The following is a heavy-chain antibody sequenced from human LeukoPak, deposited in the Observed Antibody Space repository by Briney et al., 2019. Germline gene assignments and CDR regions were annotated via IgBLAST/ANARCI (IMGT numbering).Heavy chain of an antibody. D-gene: IGHD3-16*01. J-gene: IGHJ4*02. CDR1: GGSISSSSYY. Sequence: PSETLSLTCTVSGGSISSSSYYWGWVRQPPGKWLEWIGSIYYSGSTYYNPSLKSRVTISVDTSKNQFSLKLSSVTAADTAVYYCATGAYAGFDYWGQGTLVTVSS. CDR3: ATGAYAGFDY. CDR2: IYYSGST. V-gene: IGHV4-39*07.